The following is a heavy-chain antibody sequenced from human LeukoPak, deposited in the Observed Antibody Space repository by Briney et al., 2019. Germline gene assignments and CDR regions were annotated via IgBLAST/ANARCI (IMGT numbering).Heavy chain of an antibody. J-gene: IGHJ4*02. CDR1: GGSISSYY. CDR3: VRVPYGSSIDY. CDR2: IYYSGST. V-gene: IGHV4-59*01. D-gene: IGHD3-10*01. Sequence: SETLSLTCTVSGGSISSYYWSWIRQPPGKGLEWIGYIYYSGSTNYNPSLKSRVTISVDTSKNQFSLKLSSVTAADTAVYYCVRVPYGSSIDYWGQGTLVTVSS.